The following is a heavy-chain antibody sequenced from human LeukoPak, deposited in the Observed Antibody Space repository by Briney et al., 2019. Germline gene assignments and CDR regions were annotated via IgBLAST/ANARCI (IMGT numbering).Heavy chain of an antibody. CDR1: GGSISSYY. D-gene: IGHD3-22*01. CDR2: IYYSGST. CDR3: ARHGRRRIGFTMIVVYYFDY. V-gene: IGHV4-59*08. Sequence: ETLSLTCTVSGGSISSYYWSWIRQPPGKGLEWIGYIYYSGSTNYNPSLKSRVTISVDTSKNQFSLRLSSVTAADTAVYYCARHGRRRIGFTMIVVYYFDYWGQGTLVTVSS. J-gene: IGHJ4*02.